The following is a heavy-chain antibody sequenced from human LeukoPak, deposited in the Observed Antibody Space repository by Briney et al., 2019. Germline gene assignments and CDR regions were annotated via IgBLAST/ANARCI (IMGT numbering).Heavy chain of an antibody. CDR2: ICYGGHNT. Sequence: GGSLRLSCAASGFTFDNHAMSWVGQAPGKGGEGGSAICYGGHNTYYADSVKGRFTISRDNSRNTVYLQMNSLRAEDTAVYYCAKLAGIRGWFVYYFDYWGQGTLVTVSS. V-gene: IGHV3-23*01. CDR1: GFTFDNHA. J-gene: IGHJ4*02. CDR3: AKLAGIRGWFVYYFDY. D-gene: IGHD6-19*01.